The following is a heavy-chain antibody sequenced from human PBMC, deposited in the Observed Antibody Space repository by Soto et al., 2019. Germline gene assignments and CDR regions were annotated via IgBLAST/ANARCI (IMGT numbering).Heavy chain of an antibody. CDR3: ASHRSDYYDSSPWGEEDWYFER. CDR1: GYSFTSYW. Sequence: EVQLVQSGAEVKKPGESLRISCKGSGYSFTSYWISWVRQMPGKGLEWMGRLDPSDSYTNYSPSFQGHVTISADKSISTAYLQWSSLKASDAAMSYCASHRSDYYDSSPWGEEDWYFERWGRGTLVIVSA. V-gene: IGHV5-10-1*03. D-gene: IGHD3-22*01. CDR2: LDPSDSYT. J-gene: IGHJ2*01.